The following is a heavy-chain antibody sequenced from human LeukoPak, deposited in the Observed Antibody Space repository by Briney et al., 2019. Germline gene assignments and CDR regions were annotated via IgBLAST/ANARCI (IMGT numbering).Heavy chain of an antibody. Sequence: ASVTVSCKASGYTFTGYYMDWVRQAPGQGLEWMGWINPNSGGTNYAQKFQGKVTMTRDTSISTAYMELSRLRSDDTAVYYCAREGARSRPFDYWGQGTLVTVSS. CDR1: GYTFTGYY. CDR2: INPNSGGT. D-gene: IGHD1-26*01. J-gene: IGHJ4*02. V-gene: IGHV1-2*02. CDR3: AREGARSRPFDY.